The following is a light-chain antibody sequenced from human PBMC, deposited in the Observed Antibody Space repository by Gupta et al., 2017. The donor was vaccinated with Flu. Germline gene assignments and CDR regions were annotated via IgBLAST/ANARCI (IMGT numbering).Light chain of an antibody. V-gene: IGKV3-15*01. CDR2: GAS. CDR1: QSISSN. J-gene: IGKJ4*01. Sequence: EVVMTQSPATLSVSPGERATLSCRASQSISSNLAWYQQKPGQAPRLLIYGASTRATGIPARFSGSGSGTEFTLTSSSRQSEDFEVYYCQQYNNWLFGGGTKVEIK. CDR3: QQYNNWL.